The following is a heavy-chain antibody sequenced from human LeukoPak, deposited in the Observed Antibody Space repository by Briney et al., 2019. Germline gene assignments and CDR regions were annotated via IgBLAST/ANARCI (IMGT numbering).Heavy chain of an antibody. CDR1: VGSIDSISYY. CDR2: IYYRRAS. D-gene: IGHD2-2*01. J-gene: IGHJ6*02. Sequence: SETLSLTCTVSVGSIDSISYYCGWVRQPPGKGLAWIGWIYYRRASCYNPFLKSQVTLSVATAKNQFSRRLSYVPAADTAVYYCARQLGYCSSTSCNYDYYGMDVWGQGTTVTVSS. CDR3: ARQLGYCSSTSCNYDYYGMDV. V-gene: IGHV4-39*01.